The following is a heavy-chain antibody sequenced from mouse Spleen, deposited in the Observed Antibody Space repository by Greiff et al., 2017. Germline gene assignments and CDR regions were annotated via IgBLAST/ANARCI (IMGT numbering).Heavy chain of an antibody. Sequence: VMLVESGPGLVQPSQSLSITCTVSGFSLTSYGVHWVRQSPGKGLEWLGVIWRGGSTDYNAAFMSRLSITKDNSKSQVFFKMNSLQADDTAIYYCAKNGDYYGSSAWFAYWGQGTLVTVSA. CDR2: IWRGGST. V-gene: IGHV2-5*01. CDR3: AKNGDYYGSSAWFAY. D-gene: IGHD1-1*01. J-gene: IGHJ3*01. CDR1: GFSLTSYG.